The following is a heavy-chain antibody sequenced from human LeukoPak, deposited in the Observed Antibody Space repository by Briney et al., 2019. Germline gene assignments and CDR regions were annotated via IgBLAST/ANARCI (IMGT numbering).Heavy chain of an antibody. J-gene: IGHJ4*02. V-gene: IGHV4-61*02. Sequence: SQTLSLTCTVSGASISSGLYYWNWIRQSAGKGLEWIGRIQTSTSRSANCNPSLKSRVTISVDTSKNQFSLKLTSVTAADTAVYYCATSNWLRDSNFDCWGQGTLVTVSS. CDR3: ATSNWLRDSNFDC. D-gene: IGHD4-11*01. CDR1: GASISSGLYY. CDR2: IQTSTSRSA.